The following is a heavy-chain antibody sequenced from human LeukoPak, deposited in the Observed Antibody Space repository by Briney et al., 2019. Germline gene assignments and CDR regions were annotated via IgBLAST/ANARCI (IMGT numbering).Heavy chain of an antibody. CDR2: IIPILGIA. V-gene: IGHV1-69*04. J-gene: IGHJ2*01. D-gene: IGHD4-23*01. Sequence: GASVKVSCKASGGTFSSYAISWVRQAPGQGLEWMGRIIPILGIANYAQKFQGRVTITADKSTSTAYMELSSLRSEDTAVYYCARVEELYGGNLRRGMAWYFDLWGRGTLVTVSS. CDR1: GGTFSSYA. CDR3: ARVEELYGGNLRRGMAWYFDL.